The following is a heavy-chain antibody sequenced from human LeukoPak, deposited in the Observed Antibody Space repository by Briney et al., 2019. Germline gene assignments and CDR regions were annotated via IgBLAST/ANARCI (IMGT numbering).Heavy chain of an antibody. D-gene: IGHD2-2*01. Sequence: ASVKVSCKASGYTFTSYDINWVRQATGQGLEWMGWMNPNSGNTGYAQKFQGRVTITRNTSISTAYMELSSLRSEDTAVYYCARGYGYQLLDYYVDVWGKGTTVTVSS. CDR1: GYTFTSYD. V-gene: IGHV1-8*03. J-gene: IGHJ6*03. CDR2: MNPNSGNT. CDR3: ARGYGYQLLDYYVDV.